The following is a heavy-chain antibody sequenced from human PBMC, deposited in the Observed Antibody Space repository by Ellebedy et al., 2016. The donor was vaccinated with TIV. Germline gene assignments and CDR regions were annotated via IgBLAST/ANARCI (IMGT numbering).Heavy chain of an antibody. J-gene: IGHJ4*02. CDR3: ARMVDYDILTGYFDY. Sequence: AASVKVSCKASGGTFSSYAISWARQAPGQGLEWMGGIIPIFGTANYAQKFQGRVTITADASTSTAYMELSSLRSEDTAVYYCARMVDYDILTGYFDYWGQGTLVTVSS. V-gene: IGHV1-69*13. CDR1: GGTFSSYA. D-gene: IGHD3-9*01. CDR2: IIPIFGTA.